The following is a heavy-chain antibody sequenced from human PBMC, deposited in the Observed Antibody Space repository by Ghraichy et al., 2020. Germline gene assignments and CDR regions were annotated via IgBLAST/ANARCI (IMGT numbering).Heavy chain of an antibody. Sequence: GGSLRLSCAASGFTFSSYWMSWVRQASGKGLEWVANIKQDGSEKYYVDSVKGRFTISRDNAKNSLYLQMNSLRAEDTAVYYCARGSREWFGELPKYYFDYWGQGTLVTVSS. V-gene: IGHV3-7*01. CDR2: IKQDGSEK. CDR1: GFTFSSYW. D-gene: IGHD3-10*01. J-gene: IGHJ4*02. CDR3: ARGSREWFGELPKYYFDY.